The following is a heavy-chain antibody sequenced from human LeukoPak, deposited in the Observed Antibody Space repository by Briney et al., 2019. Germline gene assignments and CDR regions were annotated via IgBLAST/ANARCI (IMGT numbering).Heavy chain of an antibody. V-gene: IGHV1-18*01. CDR1: GYTFTSYG. CDR3: ARGLRDDYVWGSYRFIWFDP. J-gene: IGHJ5*02. Sequence: ASVKVSCKASGYTFTSYGISWVRQAPGQGLEWMRWISAYNGNTNYAQKLQGRVTMTTDTSTSTAYMELRSLRSEDTAVYYCARGLRDDYVWGSYRFIWFDPWGQGTLVTVSS. D-gene: IGHD3-16*02. CDR2: ISAYNGNT.